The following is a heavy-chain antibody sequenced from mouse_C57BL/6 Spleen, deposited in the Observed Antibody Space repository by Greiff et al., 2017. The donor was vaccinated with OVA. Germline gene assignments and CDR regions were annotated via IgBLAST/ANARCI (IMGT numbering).Heavy chain of an antibody. CDR1: GYTFTSYG. D-gene: IGHD3-1*01. Sequence: QVQLKESGAELARPGASVKLSCKASGYTFTSYGISWVKQRTGQGLEWIGEIYPRSGNTYYNEKFKGKATLTADKSSSTAYMELRSLTSEDSAVYFCARGAARAVGYWGQGTTLTVAS. CDR3: ARGAARAVGY. V-gene: IGHV1-81*01. CDR2: IYPRSGNT. J-gene: IGHJ2*01.